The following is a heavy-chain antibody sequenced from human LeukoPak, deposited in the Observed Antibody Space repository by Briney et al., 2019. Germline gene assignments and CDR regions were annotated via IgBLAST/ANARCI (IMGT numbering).Heavy chain of an antibody. V-gene: IGHV4-4*02. CDR3: ARFPSSGSYSDY. CDR2: IYHSGST. Sequence: SETLSLTCAVSGGSISSSNWWTWVRQPPGKGLEWIGEIYHSGSTNYNPSLKSRVTISVDKSKNQFSLTLSSVTAADTAVYYCARFPSSGSYSDYWGQGTLVTVSS. D-gene: IGHD1-26*01. CDR1: GGSISSSNW. J-gene: IGHJ4*02.